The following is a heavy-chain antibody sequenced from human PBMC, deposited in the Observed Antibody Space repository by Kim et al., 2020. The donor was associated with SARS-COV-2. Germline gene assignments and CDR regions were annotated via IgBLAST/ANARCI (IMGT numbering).Heavy chain of an antibody. D-gene: IGHD1-26*01. Sequence: SETLSLTCTVSGGPISSGSYYWSWIRQPAGKGLEWIGRIYTSGSTNYNPSLKSRVTISVDTSKNQFSLKLSSVTAADTAVYYCARESGSYLHYYGMDVWGQGTTVTVSS. V-gene: IGHV4-61*02. CDR1: GGPISSGSYY. J-gene: IGHJ6*02. CDR2: IYTSGST. CDR3: ARESGSYLHYYGMDV.